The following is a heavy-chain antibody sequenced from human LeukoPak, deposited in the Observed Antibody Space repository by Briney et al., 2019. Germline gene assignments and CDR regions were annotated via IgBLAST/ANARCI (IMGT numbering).Heavy chain of an antibody. CDR1: GFTFSSYA. CDR2: ISGSGGST. CDR3: AKQAGGSGSYYYY. D-gene: IGHD3-10*01. J-gene: IGHJ4*02. Sequence: GGSLRLSCAASGFTFSSYAMTWVRQAPGKGLEWVSAISGSGGSTYYADSVKGRFTISRDNSKNTLYLQMSSLRAEDTAVYYCAKQAGGSGSYYYYWGQGTLVTVSS. V-gene: IGHV3-23*01.